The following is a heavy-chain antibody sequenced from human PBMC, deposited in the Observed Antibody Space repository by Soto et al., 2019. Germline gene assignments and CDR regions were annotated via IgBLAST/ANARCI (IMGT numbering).Heavy chain of an antibody. CDR3: ARDPSDYYDMLTHGGY. CDR1: GFTFSSYA. D-gene: IGHD3-9*01. J-gene: IGHJ4*02. Sequence: QVQLVESGGGVVQPGRSLRLSCAASGFTFSSYAMHWVRQAPGKGLEWVAVRSYDGSNKYYSDSVKGRFTISRDNSKNTLYLQMNRLRAEDTAVYYCARDPSDYYDMLTHGGYWGQGTLVTVSS. V-gene: IGHV3-30-3*01. CDR2: RSYDGSNK.